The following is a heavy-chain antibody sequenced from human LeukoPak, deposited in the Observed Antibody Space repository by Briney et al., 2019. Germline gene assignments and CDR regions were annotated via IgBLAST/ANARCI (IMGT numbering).Heavy chain of an antibody. D-gene: IGHD3-9*01. J-gene: IGHJ6*03. CDR3: ARSLRYFDWPLERHMDV. CDR2: IYTSGST. V-gene: IGHV4-61*02. Sequence: PAQTLSLTCTVSGASISSGSYYWSWIRQPAGKGLEWIGRIYTSGSTNYSPSLKTRVTISVDRSKNQFSLKLSSVTAADTAVYYCARSLRYFDWPLERHMDVWGKGTTVTVSS. CDR1: GASISSGSYY.